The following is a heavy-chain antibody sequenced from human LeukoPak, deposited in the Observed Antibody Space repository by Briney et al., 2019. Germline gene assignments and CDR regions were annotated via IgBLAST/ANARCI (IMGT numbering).Heavy chain of an antibody. J-gene: IGHJ3*02. CDR1: GFTLSSHG. CDR3: AKGCDYYDFLTPAAFDI. Sequence: PGRSLRLSCAASGFTLSSHGMHWVRQAPGKGLEWVAVISYDGSNKYYADSVKGRFTISRDNSKNTLYLQMNSLRAEDTAVYYCAKGCDYYDFLTPAAFDIWGQGTMVTVSS. V-gene: IGHV3-30*18. CDR2: ISYDGSNK. D-gene: IGHD3-9*01.